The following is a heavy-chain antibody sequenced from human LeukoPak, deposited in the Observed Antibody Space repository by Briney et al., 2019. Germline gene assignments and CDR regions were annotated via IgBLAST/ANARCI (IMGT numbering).Heavy chain of an antibody. CDR1: GFTFSAYW. V-gene: IGHV3-74*01. J-gene: IGHJ5*02. D-gene: IGHD2-8*01. CDR2: IKGDGSRA. Sequence: PGGSLRLSCAASGFTFSAYWMHWVRQAPGKGLVWVSRIKGDGSRASYADSVKGRFTISRDNAKNTLYLEMNSLRGDDTAVYYCACTSRPIDAWGQGTLVTVSS. CDR3: ACTSRPIDA.